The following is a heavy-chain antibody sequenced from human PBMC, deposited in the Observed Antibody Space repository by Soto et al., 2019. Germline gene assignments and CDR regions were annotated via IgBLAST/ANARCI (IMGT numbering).Heavy chain of an antibody. CDR3: ARTAGWYAVHS. D-gene: IGHD6-19*01. V-gene: IGHV4-4*02. CDR1: GDSVSSPDY. J-gene: IGHJ4*02. CDR2: VFHTGTT. Sequence: QVQLQESGPGLVKPSGTLSLTCAVSGDSVSSPDYWCWVRQPPGKGMVWIAEVFHTGTTSYNPSLRSRVTISMDKSNNQFSLALRSVTAADTAVYNCARTAGWYAVHSWGPGTRVIVSS.